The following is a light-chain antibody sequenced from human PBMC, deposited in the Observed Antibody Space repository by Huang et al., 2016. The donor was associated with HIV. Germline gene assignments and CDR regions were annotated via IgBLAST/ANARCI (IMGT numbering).Light chain of an antibody. J-gene: IGKJ2*01. CDR2: VSS. CDR3: QHSYVSLGYT. Sequence: DIQMTQSPSSLSASVGDRVTLTCRTSQDIGSHLNWYQQRPGRAPKLLIYVSSTLQSGVPSRFSGGGSGTDFTLTISNLQPEDLATYYCQHSYVSLGYTFGQGTKLEI. V-gene: IGKV1-39*01. CDR1: QDIGSH.